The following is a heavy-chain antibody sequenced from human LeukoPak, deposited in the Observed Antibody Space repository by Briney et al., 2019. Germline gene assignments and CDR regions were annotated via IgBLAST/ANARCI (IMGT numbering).Heavy chain of an antibody. D-gene: IGHD4-17*01. V-gene: IGHV4-34*01. CDR3: ASIYGDSAYFDY. CDR1: GGSFSGYY. J-gene: IGHJ4*02. Sequence: SETLSLTCAVYGGSFSGYYWSWIRQPPGKGLEWIGEINHSGSTNYNPSLKSRVTISVDTSKNQFSLKLSSVTAADTAVYYCASIYGDSAYFDYWGQGTLVTVSS. CDR2: INHSGST.